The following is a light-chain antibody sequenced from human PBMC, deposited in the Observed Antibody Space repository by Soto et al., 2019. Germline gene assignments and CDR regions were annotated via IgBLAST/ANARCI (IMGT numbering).Light chain of an antibody. Sequence: QSVLTQPPSASGTPGQRVSISRSGSSSNIGGNYVYWYKHLPGTAPKLLIYRNDERPSSVPDRFSGSKSGTSASLAISGLRSEDEAEYYCAAWDDRLSVGLFGGGTKLTVL. J-gene: IGLJ3*02. V-gene: IGLV1-47*01. CDR2: RND. CDR1: SSNIGGNY. CDR3: AAWDDRLSVGL.